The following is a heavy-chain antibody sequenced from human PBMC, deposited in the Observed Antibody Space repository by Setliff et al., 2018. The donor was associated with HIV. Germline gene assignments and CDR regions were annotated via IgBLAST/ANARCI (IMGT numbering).Heavy chain of an antibody. Sequence: PSETLSLTCAVSGGSISSSNWWNWVRQPPGKGLGWIGKIYYSGSTYYNPSLQSRLTISADTSKNQFSLKLRSVTAADTAVYFCSTVVTLAYCHDGLCPAFDSWGQGALVTVSS. D-gene: IGHD2-8*01. CDR2: IYYSGST. V-gene: IGHV4-4*02. CDR3: STVVTLAYCHDGLCPAFDS. J-gene: IGHJ4*02. CDR1: GGSISSSNW.